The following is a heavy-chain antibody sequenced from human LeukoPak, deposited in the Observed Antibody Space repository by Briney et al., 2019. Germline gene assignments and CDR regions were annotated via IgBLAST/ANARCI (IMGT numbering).Heavy chain of an antibody. CDR2: ISSSSSYI. J-gene: IGHJ4*02. CDR1: GFTFSSYS. Sequence: PGGSLRLSCVASGFTFSSYSMNWVRQAPGKGLGWVSSISSSSSYIYYADSVKGRFTISRDNAKNSLYLQMNSLRAEDTAVYYCARDEATGGAVAGPYFDFWGQGTLVTVSS. D-gene: IGHD6-19*01. CDR3: ARDEATGGAVAGPYFDF. V-gene: IGHV3-21*01.